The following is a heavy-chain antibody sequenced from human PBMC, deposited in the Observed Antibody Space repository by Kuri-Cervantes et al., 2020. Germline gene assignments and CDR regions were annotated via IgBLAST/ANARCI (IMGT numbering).Heavy chain of an antibody. CDR2: ISWNSGSI. V-gene: IGHV3-9*01. J-gene: IGHJ6*03. CDR3: ARESVAAGSGYYYMDV. D-gene: IGHD6-13*01. Sequence: GGSLRLSCAASGFTFDDYAMHWVRQAPGKGLEWVSGISWNSGSIGYADSVKGRFTISRDNAKNSLYLQMNSLRAEDTAVYYCARESVAAGSGYYYMDVWGKGTTVTVSS. CDR1: GFTFDDYA.